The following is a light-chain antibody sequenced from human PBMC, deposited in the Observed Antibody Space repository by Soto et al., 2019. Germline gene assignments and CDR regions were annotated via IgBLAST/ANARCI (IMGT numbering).Light chain of an antibody. Sequence: QSVLTQPRSVSASPGQSVTISCTGTRSDVGGYNYVSWYQHHPGKAPKLMIYGVSARPSGVPDRFSGSKSGNTASLTISGLQAEDEADYYCCSYAGTPDVFGSGTKVTVL. CDR3: CSYAGTPDV. CDR2: GVS. J-gene: IGLJ1*01. V-gene: IGLV2-11*01. CDR1: RSDVGGYNY.